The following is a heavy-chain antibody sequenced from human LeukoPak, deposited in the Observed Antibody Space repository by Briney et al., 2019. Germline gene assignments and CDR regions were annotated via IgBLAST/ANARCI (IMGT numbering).Heavy chain of an antibody. CDR3: ARSGYYDSSGYWIGY. J-gene: IGHJ4*02. Sequence: PSETLSLTCTVSGGSISSGGYYWSWIRQHPGKGLEWIGYIYYSGSTYYNPSLKSRVTISVDTSKNQFSLKLSSVTAADTAVYYCARSGYYDSSGYWIGYWGQGTLVTVSS. V-gene: IGHV4-31*03. CDR1: GGSISSGGYY. CDR2: IYYSGST. D-gene: IGHD3-22*01.